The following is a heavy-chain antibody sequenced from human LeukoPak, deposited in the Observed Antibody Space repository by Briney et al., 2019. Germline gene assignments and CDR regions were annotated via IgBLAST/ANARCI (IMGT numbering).Heavy chain of an antibody. CDR3: ARVRVVFGVVITGYYYYGMDV. CDR1: GGSFSGYY. V-gene: IGHV4-34*01. Sequence: SSETLSLTCAVYGGSFSGYYWSWIRQPPGKGLEWIGEINHSGSTNYNPSLKSRVTISVDTSKNQFSLKLSSVTAADTAVYYCARVRVVFGVVITGYYYYGMDVWGQGTTVTVSS. CDR2: INHSGST. J-gene: IGHJ6*02. D-gene: IGHD3-3*01.